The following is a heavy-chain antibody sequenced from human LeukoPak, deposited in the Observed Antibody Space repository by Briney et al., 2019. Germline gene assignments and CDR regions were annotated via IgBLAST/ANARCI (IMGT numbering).Heavy chain of an antibody. CDR3: ARDSSLAYNWFDP. CDR2: IYTSGST. Sequence: PSETLSLTCPVSCGSISSYYWSWIRQPAGKGLVWIGRIYTSGSTNYNPSLKSRVTMSVDTSKNQFSLKLSSVTAADTAVYYCARDSSLAYNWFDPWGQGTLVTVSS. CDR1: CGSISSYY. V-gene: IGHV4-4*07. J-gene: IGHJ5*02.